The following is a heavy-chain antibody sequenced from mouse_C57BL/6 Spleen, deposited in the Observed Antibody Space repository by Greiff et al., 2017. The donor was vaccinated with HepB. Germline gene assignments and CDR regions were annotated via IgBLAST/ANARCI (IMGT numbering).Heavy chain of an antibody. D-gene: IGHD2-4*01. Sequence: QVQLKESGPGLVQPSQSLSITCTVSGFSLTSYGVHWVRQTPGKGLEWLGVIWRGVSTDYNAAFMSRLSITKDNSKSQVFFNMNSLQADDTAIYYCAASYDYDEDGYYFDYWGQGTTLTVSS. J-gene: IGHJ2*01. V-gene: IGHV2-5*01. CDR1: GFSLTSYG. CDR2: IWRGVST. CDR3: AASYDYDEDGYYFDY.